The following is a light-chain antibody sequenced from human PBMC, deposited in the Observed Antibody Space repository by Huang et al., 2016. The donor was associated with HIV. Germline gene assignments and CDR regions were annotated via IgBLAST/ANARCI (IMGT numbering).Light chain of an antibody. Sequence: EIVITQSPATLSVSPGERATLSCRASQSIKSNLAWYQQKPGQAPRHLIYGASTRATGIPARFSGSGSGTKFTLSISSLQSEDFAVYYCQQYNNWPPEYTFGQGTKLEIK. CDR2: GAS. CDR3: QQYNNWPPEYT. J-gene: IGKJ2*01. CDR1: QSIKSN. V-gene: IGKV3-15*01.